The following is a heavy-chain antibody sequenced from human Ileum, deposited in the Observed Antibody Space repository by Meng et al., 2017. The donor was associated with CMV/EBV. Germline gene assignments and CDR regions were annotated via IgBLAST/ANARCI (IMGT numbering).Heavy chain of an antibody. Sequence: FTSYGISWVRQAPGQGLEWMGWISAYNGNTNYAQKLQGRVTMTTDTSTSTAYMELRSLRSDDTAVYYCARDLTAMVTSDYYYGMDVWGQGTTVTVSS. J-gene: IGHJ6*02. CDR3: ARDLTAMVTSDYYYGMDV. CDR2: ISAYNGNT. V-gene: IGHV1-18*01. D-gene: IGHD5-18*01. CDR1: FTSYG.